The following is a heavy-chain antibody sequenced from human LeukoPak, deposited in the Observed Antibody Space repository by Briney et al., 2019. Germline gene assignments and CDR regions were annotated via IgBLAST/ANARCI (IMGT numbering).Heavy chain of an antibody. V-gene: IGHV3-23*01. CDR1: GFNFSTYA. J-gene: IGHJ4*02. CDR3: ARDDFWSAH. Sequence: GGSLRLSCAASGFNFSTYAMNWVRQAPGKGLEWVSFISSGGGTTYYGDSVKGRFTISRDNSKSTLYLQLNSLRAEDTAVYYCARDDFWSAHWGQGTLVIVSS. CDR2: ISSGGGTT. D-gene: IGHD3-3*01.